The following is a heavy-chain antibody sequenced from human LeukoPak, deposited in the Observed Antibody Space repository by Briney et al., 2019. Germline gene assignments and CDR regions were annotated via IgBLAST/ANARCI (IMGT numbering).Heavy chain of an antibody. CDR3: ARSRKTTVTSSSYTGGRSGNVYYFDY. V-gene: IGHV4-59*01. D-gene: IGHD4-17*01. Sequence: SETLSLTCTVSGGSISSYYWSWIRQSPGKGLEWIGYIYYSGSTNYNPSLKSRVTISVDTSKNQFSLKLSSVTAADTAVYYCARSRKTTVTSSSYTGGRSGNVYYFDYWGQGTLVTVSS. J-gene: IGHJ4*02. CDR1: GGSISSYY. CDR2: IYYSGST.